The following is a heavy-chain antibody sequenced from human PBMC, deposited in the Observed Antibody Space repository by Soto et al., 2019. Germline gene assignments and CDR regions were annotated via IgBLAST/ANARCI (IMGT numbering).Heavy chain of an antibody. CDR2: IYHSGST. Sequence: PSETLSLTCTASGGSISSSSYYWGWIRQPPGKGLEWIGNIYHSGSTNYNPSLKSRVTISVDTSNNQFSLKLTSVTAADTAVYYCARRYGPGFDYWGQGTLVTVSS. V-gene: IGHV4-39*01. D-gene: IGHD4-17*01. CDR1: GGSISSSSYY. CDR3: ARRYGPGFDY. J-gene: IGHJ4*02.